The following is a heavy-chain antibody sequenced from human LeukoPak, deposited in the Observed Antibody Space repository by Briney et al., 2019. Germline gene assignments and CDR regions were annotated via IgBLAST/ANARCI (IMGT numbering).Heavy chain of an antibody. Sequence: GASVKVSCKAFGYTFTSYGISWVRQAPGQGLEWMGWISAYNGNTNYAQKLQGRVTMTTDTSTSTAYMELRSLGSDDTAVYYCARANFGRSSTPQYYFDYWGQGTLVTVSS. V-gene: IGHV1-18*01. CDR2: ISAYNGNT. D-gene: IGHD6-6*01. J-gene: IGHJ4*02. CDR1: GYTFTSYG. CDR3: ARANFGRSSTPQYYFDY.